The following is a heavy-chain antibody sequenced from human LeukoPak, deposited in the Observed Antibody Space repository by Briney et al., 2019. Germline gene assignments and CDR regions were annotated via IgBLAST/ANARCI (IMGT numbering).Heavy chain of an antibody. D-gene: IGHD3-10*01. J-gene: IGHJ5*02. V-gene: IGHV1-2*02. CDR2: INPNSGGT. CDR3: AGERGNTMVQGTPKNWFDP. Sequence: ASVKVSCKSSGYTFTGYYMHWVRQAPGQGLEWMGWINPNSGGTNYAQKFQGRVTMTRDTSISTAYMELSRLRSDDTAVYYCAGERGNTMVQGTPKNWFDPWGQGTLVTVSS. CDR1: GYTFTGYY.